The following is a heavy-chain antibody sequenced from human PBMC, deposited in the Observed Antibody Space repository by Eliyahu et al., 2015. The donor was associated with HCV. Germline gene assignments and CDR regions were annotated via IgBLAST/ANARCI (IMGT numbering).Heavy chain of an antibody. CDR2: IWXDGSYE. CDR1: GFTFSPSA. J-gene: IGHJ4*02. D-gene: IGHD6-6*01. CDR3: ARGGVAARRDEHYFDQ. Sequence: LVESGGGVVQPGRSLRLSCAASGFTFSPSAMHWVRQAPGKGLXWVAVIWXDGSYEDYADSVKGRFTISRDNSKNTLYLQVNSLRPEDTGVFYCARGGVAARRDEHYFDQWGQGTLLTVSS. V-gene: IGHV3-33*01.